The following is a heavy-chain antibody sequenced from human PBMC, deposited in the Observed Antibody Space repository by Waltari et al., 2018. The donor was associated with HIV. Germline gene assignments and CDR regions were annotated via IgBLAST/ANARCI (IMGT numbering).Heavy chain of an antibody. J-gene: IGHJ4*02. Sequence: EMQLVESGGGVVQPGGSLRLSCPTCGFNFSDHWFHWVRQVPGKGSVWVARISNYGTTIDYADSVKGRFTISRDDAKSTLNLHMASLRVEDSAMYYCAADLAGPRDHWGQGTLVTVSS. CDR2: ISNYGTTI. CDR3: AADLAGPRDH. CDR1: GFNFSDHW. V-gene: IGHV3-74*01. D-gene: IGHD3-10*01.